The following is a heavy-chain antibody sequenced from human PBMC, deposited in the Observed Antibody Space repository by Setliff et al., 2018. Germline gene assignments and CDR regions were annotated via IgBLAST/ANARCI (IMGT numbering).Heavy chain of an antibody. CDR2: IYQNGIT. D-gene: IGHD3-10*01. V-gene: IGHV4-39*07. CDR1: GASISTTYYY. J-gene: IGHJ5*02. Sequence: SETLSLTCSVAGASISTTYYYWDWIRQSPEKGLEWIGTIYQNGITYYNPSVKSRVTISVDKSKNQFSLSLRSVTAADTAVYYCATDGPVLNGDYISWGQGTLVTVSS. CDR3: ATDGPVLNGDYIS.